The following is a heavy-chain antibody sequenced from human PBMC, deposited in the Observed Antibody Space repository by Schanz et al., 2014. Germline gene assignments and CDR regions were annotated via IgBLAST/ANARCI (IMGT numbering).Heavy chain of an antibody. J-gene: IGHJ4*02. Sequence: EVQLLESGGGLIQPGGSLRLSCAASGFGFSSYSMNWVRQAPGKGLEWVSYIGNGGVTIYYADSVKGRFTISRDSSKNTLFLQMNSLRTEDTAVYYCARLDPYCRSGTCSRAFDFWGQGTLVTVSS. CDR3: ARLDPYCRSGTCSRAFDF. CDR2: IGNGGVTI. V-gene: IGHV3-48*04. CDR1: GFGFSSYS. D-gene: IGHD2-15*01.